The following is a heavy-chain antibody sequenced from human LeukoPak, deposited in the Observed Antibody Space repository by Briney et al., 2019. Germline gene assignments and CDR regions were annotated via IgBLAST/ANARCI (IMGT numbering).Heavy chain of an antibody. CDR3: ARGQSGYCSGGSCDLGWFDP. V-gene: IGHV4-34*01. CDR2: INHSGST. J-gene: IGHJ5*02. Sequence: SETLSLTCAVYGGSFSGYYWSWIRQPPGKGLEWIGEINHSGSTNYNPSLKGRVTISVDTSKNQFSLKLSSVTAADTAVYYCARGQSGYCSGGSCDLGWFDPWGQGTLVTVSS. D-gene: IGHD2-15*01. CDR1: GGSFSGYY.